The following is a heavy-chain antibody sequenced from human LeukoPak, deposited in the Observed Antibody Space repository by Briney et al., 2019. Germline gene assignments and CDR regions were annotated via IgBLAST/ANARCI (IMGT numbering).Heavy chain of an antibody. CDR3: ARDVHGDYGSGWFDP. Sequence: ASVKVSCKTSGGTFNNSAISWVRQAPGQGLEWLGGITPLFGTAGYAQKFQGRVTITKDESTRTVYLELTSLTSDDTAVYYCARDVHGDYGSGWFDPWGQGTLVSVSS. V-gene: IGHV1-69*05. D-gene: IGHD4-17*01. CDR2: ITPLFGTA. CDR1: GGTFNNSA. J-gene: IGHJ5*02.